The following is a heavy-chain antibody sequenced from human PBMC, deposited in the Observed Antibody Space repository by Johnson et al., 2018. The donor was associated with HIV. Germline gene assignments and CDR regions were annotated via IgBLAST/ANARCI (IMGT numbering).Heavy chain of an antibody. CDR2: ISSSVSTI. Sequence: QVQLVESGGGLVQPGGSLRLSCAASGFTFSDYYMSWIRQAPGKGLEWVSYISSSVSTIYYADSVKGRFTIYRDNAKNSLYLQMNSLRAEDTAVYYCARDVGNLAYCGGDCYSDAFDIWGQGTMVTVSS. CDR1: GFTFSDYY. CDR3: ARDVGNLAYCGGDCYSDAFDI. J-gene: IGHJ3*02. V-gene: IGHV3-11*04. D-gene: IGHD2-21*01.